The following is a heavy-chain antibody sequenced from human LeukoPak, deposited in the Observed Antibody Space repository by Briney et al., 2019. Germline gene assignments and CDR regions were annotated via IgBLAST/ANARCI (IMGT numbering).Heavy chain of an antibody. J-gene: IGHJ5*02. D-gene: IGHD6-6*01. Sequence: GRSLRLAYAASALTVRSDYTSSARHAPGKGLEWVSVFYSGGGTYYADSVRGRFTISQDNSKNTLYLQLNSLRAEGTAVYYCARYPYSTSSWSDLWGQGTLVSVSS. CDR1: ALTVRSDY. CDR2: FYSGGGT. CDR3: ARYPYSTSSWSDL. V-gene: IGHV3-66*01.